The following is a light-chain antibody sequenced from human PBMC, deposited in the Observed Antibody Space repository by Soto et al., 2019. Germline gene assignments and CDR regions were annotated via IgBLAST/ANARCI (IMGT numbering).Light chain of an antibody. J-gene: IGKJ4*01. CDR3: QQYATSPPT. Sequence: EIVLTQSPGTVSLSPGERATLSCRASQSISSSYLAWYQQKPGQAPRLLIYGASSRATGMPDRFSGSGSGTDFTLTVSRLESEDFAVYYCQQYATSPPTFGGGTKVEI. V-gene: IGKV3-20*01. CDR1: QSISSSY. CDR2: GAS.